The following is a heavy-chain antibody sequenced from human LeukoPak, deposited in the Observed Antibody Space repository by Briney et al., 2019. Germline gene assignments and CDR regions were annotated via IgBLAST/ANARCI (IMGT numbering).Heavy chain of an antibody. V-gene: IGHV3-30-3*01. CDR3: AMDKPPTFIAVAGTFDY. D-gene: IGHD6-19*01. CDR2: ISYDGSNK. Sequence: GGSLRLSCAASGFTFSSYAMHWVRQAPGEGLEWVAVISYDGSNKYYADSVKGRFTISRDNSKNTLYLQMNSLRAEDTAVYYCAMDKPPTFIAVAGTFDYWGQGTLVTVSS. J-gene: IGHJ4*02. CDR1: GFTFSSYA.